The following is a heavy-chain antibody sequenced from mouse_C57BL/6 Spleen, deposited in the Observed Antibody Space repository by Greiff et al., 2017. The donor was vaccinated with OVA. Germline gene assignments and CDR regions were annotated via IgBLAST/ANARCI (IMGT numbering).Heavy chain of an antibody. CDR1: GYTFTSYG. J-gene: IGHJ4*01. CDR2: VYPRNGST. D-gene: IGHD2-2*01. Sequence: VQLQESGAELARPGASVKLSCKASGYTFTSYGISWVKQRTGQGLEWIGDVYPRNGSTYYNEKFKGKATLTADKSSSTAYMELRSLTSEDSAVYFCARRGYDPYDMDYWGQGTSVTVSS. V-gene: IGHV1-81*01. CDR3: ARRGYDPYDMDY.